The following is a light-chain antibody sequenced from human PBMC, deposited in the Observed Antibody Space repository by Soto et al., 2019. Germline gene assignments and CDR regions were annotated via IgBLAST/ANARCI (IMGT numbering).Light chain of an antibody. CDR3: ASWDDSLNVIL. V-gene: IGLV1-44*01. CDR2: YND. CDR1: SSNIGSNT. J-gene: IGLJ3*02. Sequence: QSVLTQPPSASGTPGQRVTISCSGTSSNIGSNTVNWYQQLPGTAPKLLIFYNDQRPSGVPVRFSGSKSGTSASLAISGLQSEDEADYYCASWDDSLNVILFGGGTKLTVL.